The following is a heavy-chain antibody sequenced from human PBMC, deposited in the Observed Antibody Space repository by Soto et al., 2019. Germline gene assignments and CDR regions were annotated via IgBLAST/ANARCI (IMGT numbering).Heavy chain of an antibody. CDR2: IYSGGST. Sequence: EVQLVESGGGLIQPGGSLRLSCAASGFTVSSNYMSWFRQAPGKGLEWVSVIYSGGSTYYADSVKGRFTISRDNSKNTLYLQMNSLRPEDTAVYYCARVSLWFGELPLDYWGQGTLVTVSS. J-gene: IGHJ4*02. CDR3: ARVSLWFGELPLDY. D-gene: IGHD3-10*01. V-gene: IGHV3-53*01. CDR1: GFTVSSNY.